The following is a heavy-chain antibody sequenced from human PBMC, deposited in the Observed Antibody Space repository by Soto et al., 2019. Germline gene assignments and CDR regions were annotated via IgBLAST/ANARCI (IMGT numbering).Heavy chain of an antibody. CDR1: GGTFSSYA. J-gene: IGHJ6*02. D-gene: IGHD2-21*02. Sequence: GASVKVSCKASGGTFSSYAISWVRQAPGQGLEWMGGIIPIFGTANYAQKFQGRVTITADESTSTAYMELSSLRSEDTAVYYCARGLNTPYYYYGMDVWGQGTTVTVSS. CDR2: IIPIFGTA. V-gene: IGHV1-69*13. CDR3: ARGLNTPYYYYGMDV.